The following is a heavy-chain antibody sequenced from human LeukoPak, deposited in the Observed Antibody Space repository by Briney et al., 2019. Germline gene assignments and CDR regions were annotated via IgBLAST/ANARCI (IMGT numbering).Heavy chain of an antibody. CDR1: GFTFGDYA. V-gene: IGHV3-49*03. Sequence: PGGSLRLSCTASGFTFGDYAMSWFRQAPGKGLEWVGFIRSKAYGETTEYAASVKGRFTISRDDSKSIAYLQMNSLKTEDTAVYYCTRDNYYGSGTHYYYYYMDVWGKGTTVTVSS. J-gene: IGHJ6*03. CDR3: TRDNYYGSGTHYYYYYMDV. D-gene: IGHD3-10*01. CDR2: IRSKAYGETT.